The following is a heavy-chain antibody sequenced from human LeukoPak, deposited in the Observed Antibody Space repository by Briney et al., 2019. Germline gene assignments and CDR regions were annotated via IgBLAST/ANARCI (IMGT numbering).Heavy chain of an antibody. CDR1: GGSISSSSYY. CDR3: ARHRVARWLQTSFDY. D-gene: IGHD5-24*01. Sequence: SETLSLTCTVSGGSISSSSYYWGWIRQPPGKGLEWIGSIYYSGSTYYNPSLKSRVTISVDTSKNQFSLKLSSVTAADTAVYYCARHRVARWLQTSFDYWGQGTLVTVSS. J-gene: IGHJ4*02. V-gene: IGHV4-39*01. CDR2: IYYSGST.